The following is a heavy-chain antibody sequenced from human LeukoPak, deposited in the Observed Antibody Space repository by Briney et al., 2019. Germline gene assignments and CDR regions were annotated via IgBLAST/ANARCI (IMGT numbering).Heavy chain of an antibody. J-gene: IGHJ4*02. CDR2: ISGSGSST. Sequence: GGSLRLSCGASGFTFRSYAMSWVRQAPGKGLEWVSVISGSGSSTYYADSVKGRFTISRDNSKNTLYMQTNSLRAEDTAVYYCAKTGNPATGDYWGQGTLVSVSS. CDR1: GFTFRSYA. CDR3: AKTGNPATGDY. V-gene: IGHV3-23*01. D-gene: IGHD1-1*01.